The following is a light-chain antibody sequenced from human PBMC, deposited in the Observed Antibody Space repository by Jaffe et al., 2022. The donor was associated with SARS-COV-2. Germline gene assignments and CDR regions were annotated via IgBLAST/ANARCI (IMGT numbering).Light chain of an antibody. CDR2: EDT. CDR1: ALSEKY. Sequence: SYELTQAPSVSVSPGQTARITCSGDALSEKYAYWFQQKSGQAPVLVIYEDTKRPSGIPERFGGSTSGTLATLTIRGAQVEDEGDYFCCSTVGVSDHRRVFGGGTRLTIL. CDR3: CSTVGVSDHRRV. V-gene: IGLV3-10*01. J-gene: IGLJ3*02.